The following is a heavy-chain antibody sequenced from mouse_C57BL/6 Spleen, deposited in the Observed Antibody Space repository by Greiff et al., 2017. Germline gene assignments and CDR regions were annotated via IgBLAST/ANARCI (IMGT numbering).Heavy chain of an antibody. D-gene: IGHD1-1*01. CDR1: GYTFTSYW. Sequence: QVHVKQPGTELVKPGASVKLSCKASGYTFTSYWMHWVKQRPGQGLEWIGNINPSNGGTNYNEKFKSKATLTVDKSSSTAYMQLSSLTSEDSAVYYCARGGYYYGSSYPYYYAMDYWGQGTSVTVSS. CDR2: INPSNGGT. J-gene: IGHJ4*01. CDR3: ARGGYYYGSSYPYYYAMDY. V-gene: IGHV1-53*01.